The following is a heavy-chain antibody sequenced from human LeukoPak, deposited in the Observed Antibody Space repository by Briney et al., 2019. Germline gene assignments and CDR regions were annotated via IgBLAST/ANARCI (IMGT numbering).Heavy chain of an antibody. D-gene: IGHD1-26*01. CDR2: IWYDGSNK. CDR1: GFTFSSYG. CDR3: ARPESGNYYFDY. J-gene: IGHJ4*02. Sequence: PGGPLRLSCAASGFTFSSYGMHWVRQAPGKGLEWVALIWYDGSNKYHADSVKGRFTISRDNSKNTLYLQMNSLRVEDTAVYYCARPESGNYYFDYWGQGTLVTVSS. V-gene: IGHV3-33*01.